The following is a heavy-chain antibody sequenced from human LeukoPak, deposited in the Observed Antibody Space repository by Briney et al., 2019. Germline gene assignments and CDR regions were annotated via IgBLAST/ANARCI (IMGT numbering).Heavy chain of an antibody. D-gene: IGHD4-17*01. V-gene: IGHV4-31*11. CDR3: ASSRITVAKFDY. J-gene: IGHJ4*02. Sequence: SETLSLTCAVSGGAISSSGYFWSWIRQHPGKGPEWIGYIYHSGSAYYNPSLKSRVIISVDTSKNQFSLKLSSVTAADTAVYYCASSRITVAKFDYWGQGTLVTVSS. CDR2: IYHSGSA. CDR1: GGAISSSGYF.